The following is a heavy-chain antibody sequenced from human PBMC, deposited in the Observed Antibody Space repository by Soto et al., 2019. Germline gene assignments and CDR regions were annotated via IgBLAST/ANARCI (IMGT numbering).Heavy chain of an antibody. Sequence: QVQLVQSGAEVKKPGASVKVSCKASGYTFTDYYMHWVRQAPGQGLEWMGWIKPNSGGPNYAQKFEGWVTMDRSTSISTAYMELSRLTSNDTAVYYCASGKQQQLDGALDYWGQGTLVIVSS. J-gene: IGHJ4*02. V-gene: IGHV1-2*04. CDR2: IKPNSGGP. D-gene: IGHD6-13*01. CDR3: ASGKQQQLDGALDY. CDR1: GYTFTDYY.